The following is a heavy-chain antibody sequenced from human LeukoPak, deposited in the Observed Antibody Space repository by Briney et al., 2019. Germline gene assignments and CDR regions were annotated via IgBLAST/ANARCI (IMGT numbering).Heavy chain of an antibody. Sequence: SETLSLTCTVSGGSISSYYWSWIRQPPGKGLEWIGYIYYSGSTNYNPSLKSRVTISVDTSKNQFSLKLSSVTAADTAVYYCARGSYYDFWSGYRYWFDPWGQGTLVTVSS. CDR2: IYYSGST. CDR1: GGSISSYY. CDR3: ARGSYYDFWSGYRYWFDP. D-gene: IGHD3-3*01. J-gene: IGHJ5*02. V-gene: IGHV4-59*01.